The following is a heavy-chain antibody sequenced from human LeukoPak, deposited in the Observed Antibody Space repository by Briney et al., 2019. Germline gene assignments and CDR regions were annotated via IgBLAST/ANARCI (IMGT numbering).Heavy chain of an antibody. CDR1: GGSISSYY. CDR3: ARALGGGATRGHRWFDP. J-gene: IGHJ5*02. CDR2: IYYSGST. Sequence: PSETLSLTCTVSGGSISSYYWSWIRQPPGKGLEWIGYIYYSGSTNYNPSLKSRVTISVDTSKNQFSLKLSSVTAADTAVYYCARALGGGATRGHRWFDPWGQGTLVTVSS. V-gene: IGHV4-59*01. D-gene: IGHD1-26*01.